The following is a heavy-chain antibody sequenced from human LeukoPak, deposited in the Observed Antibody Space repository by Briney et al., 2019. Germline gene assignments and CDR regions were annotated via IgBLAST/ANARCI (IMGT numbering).Heavy chain of an antibody. Sequence: GESLKISCKGSGYSFTSYWIGWVRQMPGKGLEWMGIIYPGDSDTRYSPSFQGQVTISADKSISTAYLQWSSLKAPDTAMYYCARLEVGIAAAGTSGPTDYWGQGTLVTVSS. J-gene: IGHJ4*02. CDR3: ARLEVGIAAAGTSGPTDY. D-gene: IGHD6-13*01. V-gene: IGHV5-51*01. CDR2: IYPGDSDT. CDR1: GYSFTSYW.